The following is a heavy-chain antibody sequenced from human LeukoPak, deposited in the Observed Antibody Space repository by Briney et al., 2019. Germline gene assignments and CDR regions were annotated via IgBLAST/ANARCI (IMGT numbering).Heavy chain of an antibody. CDR1: GGSISSSSYY. CDR2: IYYSGST. V-gene: IGHV4-39*01. CDR3: ARRKAYYYGSGNERFDP. D-gene: IGHD3-10*01. J-gene: IGHJ5*02. Sequence: SETLSLTCTVSGGSISSSSYYWGWIRQPPGKRLEWIGSIYYSGSTYYNPSLKSRVTISVDTSKNQFSLKLSSVTAADTAVYYCARRKAYYYGSGNERFDPWGQGTLVTVSS.